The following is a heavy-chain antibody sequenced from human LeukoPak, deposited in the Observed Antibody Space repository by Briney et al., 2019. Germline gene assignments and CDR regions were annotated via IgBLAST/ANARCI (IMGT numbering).Heavy chain of an antibody. CDR2: INPNSGGT. CDR3: ARFPPIDWNDRYFDY. CDR1: GYTFTGYY. J-gene: IGHJ4*02. V-gene: IGHV1-2*02. Sequence: ASVKVSCKASGYTFTGYYMHWVRQAPGQGLEWMGWINPNSGGTNYAQKFQGRVTMTRDTSISTAYMELSRLRSDDTAVYYCARFPPIDWNDRYFDYWGQGTLVTVSS. D-gene: IGHD1-1*01.